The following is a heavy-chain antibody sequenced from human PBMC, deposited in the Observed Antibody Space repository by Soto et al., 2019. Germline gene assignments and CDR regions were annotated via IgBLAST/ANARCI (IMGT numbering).Heavy chain of an antibody. CDR2: ISENGNNK. V-gene: IGHV3-30*09. J-gene: IGHJ4*02. CDR3: ATLGGYYALYKY. Sequence: QVQLVESGGDVVQPGGSLRLSCVASGFTFSDYSMHWVRQPPGKGLEWVAIISENGNNKYYADSVKGRFAISRDKSKNPLYLQMTSLRADDTAVYYCATLGGYYALYKYWGQGTLVTVSS. D-gene: IGHD3-10*01. CDR1: GFTFSDYS.